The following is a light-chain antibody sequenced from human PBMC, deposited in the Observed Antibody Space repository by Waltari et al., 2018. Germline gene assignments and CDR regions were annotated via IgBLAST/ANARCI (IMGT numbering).Light chain of an antibody. J-gene: IGKJ2*01. CDR1: QRRTKRY. Sequence: EVVLTQSPDTLSLSPGERATLSCRASQRRTKRYLAWSQQRPGQAPSLLIYGASSRAAGVTYMFIGSVSGTDFTLTISRLEPEDSAMYYCQQYGSSVLYTFGQGTKLEIK. V-gene: IGKV3-20*01. CDR2: GAS. CDR3: QQYGSSVLYT.